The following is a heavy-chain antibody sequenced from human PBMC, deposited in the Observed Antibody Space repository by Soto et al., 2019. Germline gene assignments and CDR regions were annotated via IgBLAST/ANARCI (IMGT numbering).Heavy chain of an antibody. CDR2: IKSKTDGGTA. Sequence: PGGSLRRSCAASGFTFSNAWMNWVRQAPGKGLEWVGRIKSKTDGGTADYAAPVKGRFTISRDDSKNTLYLQMNSLKTEDTAVYYCTTFRYYDFWSGSPISWFDPWGQGTLVTVSS. CDR3: TTFRYYDFWSGSPISWFDP. CDR1: GFTFSNAW. V-gene: IGHV3-15*07. D-gene: IGHD3-3*01. J-gene: IGHJ5*02.